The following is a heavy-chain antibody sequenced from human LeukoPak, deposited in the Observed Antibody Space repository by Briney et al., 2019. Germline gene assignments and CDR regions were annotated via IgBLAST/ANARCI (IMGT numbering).Heavy chain of an antibody. CDR1: GYTFTGYY. Sequence: ASVTVSCKASGYTFTGYYMHWVRQAPGQGLDWMGWINPNSGGTNYAQKFQGRVTMTRDTSISTAYMELSRLRSDDTAVYYCARDTAMVTPFDYWGQGTLVTVSS. CDR2: INPNSGGT. J-gene: IGHJ4*02. D-gene: IGHD5-18*01. V-gene: IGHV1-2*02. CDR3: ARDTAMVTPFDY.